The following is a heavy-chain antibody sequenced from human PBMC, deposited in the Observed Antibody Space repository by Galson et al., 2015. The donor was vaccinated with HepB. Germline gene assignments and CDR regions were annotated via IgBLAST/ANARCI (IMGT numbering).Heavy chain of an antibody. CDR3: VTYNSGWYALDS. CDR1: GNTFTYYD. D-gene: IGHD6-19*01. J-gene: IGHJ4*02. V-gene: IGHV1-8*01. Sequence: QSGAEVKKPGVSVKVSCKASGNTFTYYDINWVRQATGRGLEWMGWMKPSSGHTGYTQKFQGRVTMSRDTSIGTAYMELSSLRSEDTAVYYCVTYNSGWYALDSWGQGTLVTVSS. CDR2: MKPSSGHT.